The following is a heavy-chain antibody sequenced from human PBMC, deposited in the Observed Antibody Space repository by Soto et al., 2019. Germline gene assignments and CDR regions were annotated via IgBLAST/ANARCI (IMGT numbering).Heavy chain of an antibody. D-gene: IGHD5-18*01. CDR3: ARDPAPGTAMDYYYYGMDV. V-gene: IGHV4-30-4*01. Sequence: SETLSLTCTVSGGSISSGDYYWSWIRQPPGKGLEWIGYIYYSGSTYYNPSLKSQVTISVDTSKNQFSLKLSSVTAADTAVYYCARDPAPGTAMDYYYYGMDVWGQGTTVTVSS. CDR2: IYYSGST. CDR1: GGSISSGDYY. J-gene: IGHJ6*02.